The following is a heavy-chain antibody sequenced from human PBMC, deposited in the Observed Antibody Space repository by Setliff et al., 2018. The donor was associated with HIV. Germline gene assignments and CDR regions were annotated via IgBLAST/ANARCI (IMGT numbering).Heavy chain of an antibody. V-gene: IGHV1-69*13. CDR1: GGTFSRLA. CDR2: IIPIYGTV. Sequence: ASVKVSCKASGGTFSRLAISWVRQAPGQGLEWMGGIIPIYGTVNYAQKFQGRVTITADESTTTAYMELSSLRSEDTAVYYGATSPRGTYYDILTGLPRGYFDPWGQGTQVTVSS. CDR3: ATSPRGTYYDILTGLPRGYFDP. D-gene: IGHD3-9*01. J-gene: IGHJ5*02.